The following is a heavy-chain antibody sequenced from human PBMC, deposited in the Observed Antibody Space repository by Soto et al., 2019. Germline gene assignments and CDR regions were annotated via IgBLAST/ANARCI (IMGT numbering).Heavy chain of an antibody. CDR2: INHSGST. CDR1: GGSFSGYY. Sequence: KPSETLSLTCAVYGGSFSGYYWSWIRQPPGKGLEWIGEINHSGSTNYNPSLKSRVTISVDTSKNQFSLKLSSVTAADTAVYYCARGGYLVVTAIFDYWGQGTLVTVSS. V-gene: IGHV4-34*01. D-gene: IGHD2-21*02. J-gene: IGHJ4*02. CDR3: ARGGYLVVTAIFDY.